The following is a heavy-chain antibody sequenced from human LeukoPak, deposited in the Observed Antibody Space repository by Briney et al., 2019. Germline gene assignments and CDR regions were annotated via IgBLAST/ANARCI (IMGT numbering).Heavy chain of an antibody. D-gene: IGHD5-24*01. CDR1: GFTFSSYW. V-gene: IGHV3-74*03. J-gene: IGHJ3*02. CDR3: ARGTAWRNGYETHAFDI. CDR2: INSDGSSI. Sequence: GGSLRLSCAASGFTFSSYWMHWVRQAPGKGLVWVSRINSDGSSIKSADSVKGRFTISRDNAKSTLYLQMNSLRAEDTAVYYCARGTAWRNGYETHAFDIWGQGTMVTVSS.